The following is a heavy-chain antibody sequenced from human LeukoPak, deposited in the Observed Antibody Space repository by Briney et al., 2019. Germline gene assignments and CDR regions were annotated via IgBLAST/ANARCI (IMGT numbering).Heavy chain of an antibody. V-gene: IGHV4-31*03. J-gene: IGHJ2*01. Sequence: SQTLSPTCSVSAFSITRPDYYCGWIRQHPGKGLEWIGYIYYSGSTYYNPSLKSRVTISVDTSKNQFSLKLRSVTAAHTAAYYCASDYVDYGWYFELWGGGTLVTVSS. D-gene: IGHD4-17*01. CDR3: ASDYVDYGWYFEL. CDR2: IYYSGST. CDR1: AFSITRPDYY.